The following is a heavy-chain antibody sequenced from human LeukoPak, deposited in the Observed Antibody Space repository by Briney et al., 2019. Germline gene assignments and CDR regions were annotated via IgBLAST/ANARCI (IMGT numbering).Heavy chain of an antibody. CDR3: ARPYYYGSGSYVDY. CDR1: GFTFSSYA. D-gene: IGHD3-10*01. J-gene: IGHJ4*02. V-gene: IGHV3-30*04. CDR2: ISYDGSNK. Sequence: GGSLRLSCAASGFTFSSYAMHWVRQAPGKGLEWVAVISYDGSNKYYADSVRGRFTISRDNSKNTLYLQMNSLRAEDTAVYYCARPYYYGSGSYVDYWGQGTLVTVSS.